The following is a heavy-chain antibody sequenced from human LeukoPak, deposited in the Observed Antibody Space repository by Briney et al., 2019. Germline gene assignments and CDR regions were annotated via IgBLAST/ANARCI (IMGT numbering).Heavy chain of an antibody. D-gene: IGHD4-17*01. CDR1: GFTFSRYS. CDR3: AKARGYGDYASH. J-gene: IGHJ4*02. Sequence: GGSLRLSCAASGFTFSRYSMNWVRQVPGKGLEWISYISSTSKTIYYANSLKGRFTISRDNADNSLFLQINSLRAEDTAVYYCAKARGYGDYASHWGQGTLVTVSS. CDR2: ISSTSKTI. V-gene: IGHV3-48*01.